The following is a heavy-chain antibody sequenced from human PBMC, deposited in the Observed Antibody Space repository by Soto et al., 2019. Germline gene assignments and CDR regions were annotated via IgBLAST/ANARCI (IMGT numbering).Heavy chain of an antibody. J-gene: IGHJ6*02. CDR1: GGTFSSYA. Sequence: QVQLVQSGAEVKKPGSSVKVSCKASGGTFSSYAISWVRQAPGQGLEWMGGIIPIFGTANYAQKFQGRVTITADEHTSTAYVELSSLRSEDTAVYYCARHDCISTSCYYYYYSGMDVWGQGTTVTGSS. CDR2: IIPIFGTA. V-gene: IGHV1-69*12. D-gene: IGHD2-2*01. CDR3: ARHDCISTSCYYYYYSGMDV.